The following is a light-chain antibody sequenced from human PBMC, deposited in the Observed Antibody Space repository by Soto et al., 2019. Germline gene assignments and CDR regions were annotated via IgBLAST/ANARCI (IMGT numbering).Light chain of an antibody. CDR2: DVS. Sequence: QSVVTQPASVSGSPGQSISLSCTETSSDVGGYNYVSWYQQHPGKAPKLMIYDVSNRPSGVSNRFSGSKSGNTASLTISGLQAEDEADYYCSSYTSSSTYVFGTGTKVTVL. CDR1: SSDVGGYNY. CDR3: SSYTSSSTYV. J-gene: IGLJ1*01. V-gene: IGLV2-14*01.